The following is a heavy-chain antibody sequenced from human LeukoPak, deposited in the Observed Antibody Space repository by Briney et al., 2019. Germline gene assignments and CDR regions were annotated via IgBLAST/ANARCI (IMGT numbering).Heavy chain of an antibody. D-gene: IGHD3-9*01. CDR1: GGSISSSSHF. Sequence: PSETLSLTCTVSGGSISSSSHFWGWIRQTPGKGLEWIGSVYHNGEAYYAPSLKSRITVSVDTSRDQFSLNLSSVTAADTAVYYCARPFKSSWLFPFDSWGQGVLVTVSS. CDR2: VYHNGEA. CDR3: ARPFKSSWLFPFDS. J-gene: IGHJ4*02. V-gene: IGHV4-39*01.